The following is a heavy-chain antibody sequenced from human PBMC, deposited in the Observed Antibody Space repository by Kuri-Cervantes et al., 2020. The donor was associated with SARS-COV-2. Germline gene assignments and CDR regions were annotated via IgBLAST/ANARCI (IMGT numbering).Heavy chain of an antibody. D-gene: IGHD3-10*01. V-gene: IGHV4-59*01. CDR2: ISETGGT. Sequence: SETLSPTCTVSGASITIYYWSWIRQSPGKGLEWIGYISETGGTNYNPSLKSRVTMSVDISKNQFSLKMNSVNAADTAVYYCARGTTPVYVSGPLWFHLDLWGQGTLVTVSS. CDR3: ARGTTPVYVSGPLWFHLDL. CDR1: GASITIYY. J-gene: IGHJ5*02.